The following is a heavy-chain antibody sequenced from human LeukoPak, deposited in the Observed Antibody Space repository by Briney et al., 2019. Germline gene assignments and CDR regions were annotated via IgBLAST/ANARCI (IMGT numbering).Heavy chain of an antibody. J-gene: IGHJ5*02. Sequence: ASVKVSCKASGYTFTNFGISWVRQAPGQGLEWMGWINPNSGATSYAQKFQGRVTMTRDTSISTAYMELSSLRSDDTAVYYCARPADYVSWFDPWGQGALVTVSS. V-gene: IGHV1-2*02. CDR3: ARPADYVSWFDP. CDR1: GYTFTNFG. D-gene: IGHD3-16*01. CDR2: INPNSGAT.